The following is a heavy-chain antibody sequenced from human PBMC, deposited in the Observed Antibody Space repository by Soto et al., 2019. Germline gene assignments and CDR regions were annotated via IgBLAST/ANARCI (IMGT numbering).Heavy chain of an antibody. V-gene: IGHV4-59*08. D-gene: IGHD3-10*01. J-gene: IGHJ6*03. Sequence: SETLSLTCTVSGGSITSYYWSWIRQPPGRGLVWIGYIYYSGSTNYNPSLKSRVTMSVDTSKNQISLKLSSVTAADTAVYYCARTIVRGGGVYMAVWGKGTTVTVSS. CDR2: IYYSGST. CDR3: ARTIVRGGGVYMAV. CDR1: GGSITSYY.